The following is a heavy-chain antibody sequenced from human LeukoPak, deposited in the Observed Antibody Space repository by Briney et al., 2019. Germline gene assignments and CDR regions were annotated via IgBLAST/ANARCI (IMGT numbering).Heavy chain of an antibody. CDR2: INPNSGGT. Sequence: ASVKVSCKASGYTFTGYYMHWVRQAPGQGLEWMGWINPNSGGTNYAQKFQGRVTMTRDTSISTAYMDLSRLRSDDTAVYYCARESIRSYYDILTGWFDPWGQGTLVTVSS. J-gene: IGHJ5*02. D-gene: IGHD3-9*01. V-gene: IGHV1-2*02. CDR3: ARESIRSYYDILTGWFDP. CDR1: GYTFTGYY.